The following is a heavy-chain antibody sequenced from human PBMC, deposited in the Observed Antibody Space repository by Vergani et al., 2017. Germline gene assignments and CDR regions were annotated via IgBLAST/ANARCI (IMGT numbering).Heavy chain of an antibody. CDR2: ISRSSSTI. CDR3: ARVDIAAAGTPVGMDV. CDR1: GFTFSSYS. V-gene: IGHV3-48*02. Sequence: EVQLVESGGGLVQPGGSLRLSCAASGFTFSSYSMNWVRQAPGKGLEWVSYISRSSSTIYYADSVKGRFTISRDNAKNSLYLQMNSLRDEDTAVYYCARVDIAAAGTPVGMDVWGQGTTVTVSS. D-gene: IGHD6-13*01. J-gene: IGHJ6*02.